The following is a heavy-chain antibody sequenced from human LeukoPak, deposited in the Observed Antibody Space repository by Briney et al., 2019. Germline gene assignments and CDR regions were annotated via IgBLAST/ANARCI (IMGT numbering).Heavy chain of an antibody. Sequence: GESLKISCKCSGYSFTSYWIGWVRQMPGKGLEWMGIIYPGDSDTRYSPSFQGQVTISADKSISTAYLQWSSLKASDTAMYYCARSLGSHNYQPHCFDYWGQGTLVTVSS. J-gene: IGHJ4*02. CDR2: IYPGDSDT. V-gene: IGHV5-51*01. CDR1: GYSFTSYW. CDR3: ARSLGSHNYQPHCFDY. D-gene: IGHD5-24*01.